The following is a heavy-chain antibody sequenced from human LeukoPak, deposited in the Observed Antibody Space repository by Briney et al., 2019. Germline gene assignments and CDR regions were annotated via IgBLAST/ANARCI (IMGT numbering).Heavy chain of an antibody. CDR3: ARELHYYDSSGSVDYYGMDV. D-gene: IGHD3-22*01. CDR1: GFTFSSYW. Sequence: GGSLRLSCAASGFTFSSYWMSWVRQAPGKGLEWVANIKQDGSEKYYVDSVKGRFTISRDNAKNSLYLQMNSLRAEDTAVYYCARELHYYDSSGSVDYYGMDVWGQGTTVTVSS. J-gene: IGHJ6*02. V-gene: IGHV3-7*01. CDR2: IKQDGSEK.